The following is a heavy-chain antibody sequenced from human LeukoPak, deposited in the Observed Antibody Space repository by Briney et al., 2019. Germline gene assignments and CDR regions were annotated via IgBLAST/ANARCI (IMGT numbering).Heavy chain of an antibody. D-gene: IGHD4-11*01. CDR3: AKDPTTGLRGYFDY. J-gene: IGHJ4*02. V-gene: IGHV3-23*01. Sequence: GGSLRLSCAASGFTVSSNYMSWVRQAPGKGLEWVSAISVSGDTIFYADSVKGRLTISRDNSKNTLYLQMNSLRAEDTAVYYCAKDPTTGLRGYFDYWGQGTLVTVSS. CDR2: ISVSGDTI. CDR1: GFTVSSNY.